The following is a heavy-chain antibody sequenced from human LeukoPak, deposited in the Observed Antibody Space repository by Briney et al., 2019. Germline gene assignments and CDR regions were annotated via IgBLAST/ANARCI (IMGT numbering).Heavy chain of an antibody. Sequence: ASVKVPCKASGYTFTGYYMHWVRQAPGQGLEWMGWINPNSGGTNYAQKFQGRVTMTRDTSISTAYMELSRLRSDDTAVYYCARALYDYEDAFDIWGQGTMVTVSS. CDR1: GYTFTGYY. CDR2: INPNSGGT. J-gene: IGHJ3*02. D-gene: IGHD4-17*01. V-gene: IGHV1-2*02. CDR3: ARALYDYEDAFDI.